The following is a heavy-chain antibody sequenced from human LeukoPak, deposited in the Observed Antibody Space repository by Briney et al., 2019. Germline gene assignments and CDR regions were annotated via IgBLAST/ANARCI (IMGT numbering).Heavy chain of an antibody. V-gene: IGHV4-34*01. J-gene: IGHJ4*02. D-gene: IGHD1-26*01. CDR2: ISHRGGT. Sequence: SETLSLTCGFHGGNYYWNWIRQSPGEGLEWIGEISHRGGTNYNPSLESRVTISRDMSMNQFSLRLTSVTAADSATYYFARSYSPGQLGRRGPVVFDSWGQGSLVLVS. CDR1: GGNYY. CDR3: ARSYSPGQLGRRGPVVFDS.